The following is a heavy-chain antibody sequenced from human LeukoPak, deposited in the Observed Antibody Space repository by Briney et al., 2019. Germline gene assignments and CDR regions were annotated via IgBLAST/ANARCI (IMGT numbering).Heavy chain of an antibody. CDR2: IYYSGST. J-gene: IGHJ4*02. Sequence: SETLSLTCTVFGDSISGYYWSWIRQPPGKGLEWIGYIYYSGSTNYNPSLKSRVTISVDTSKNQFSLKLSSVTAADTAVYYCARRSSSWYYFDYWGQGTLVTVSS. D-gene: IGHD6-13*01. CDR3: ARRSSSWYYFDY. CDR1: GDSISGYY. V-gene: IGHV4-59*08.